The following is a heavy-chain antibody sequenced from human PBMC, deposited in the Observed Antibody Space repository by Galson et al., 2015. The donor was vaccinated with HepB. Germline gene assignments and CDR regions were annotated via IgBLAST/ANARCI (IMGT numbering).Heavy chain of an antibody. Sequence: SLRLSCAASGFTFSSYGMHWVRQAPGKGLEWVAFIRHDGSNKYYADSVKGRFTISRDNSKNTLYLQMNSLRAEDTAVYYCAKTGSGYYLFEYWGQGTLVTVSS. CDR2: IRHDGSNK. J-gene: IGHJ4*02. CDR1: GFTFSSYG. V-gene: IGHV3-30*02. D-gene: IGHD3-22*01. CDR3: AKTGSGYYLFEY.